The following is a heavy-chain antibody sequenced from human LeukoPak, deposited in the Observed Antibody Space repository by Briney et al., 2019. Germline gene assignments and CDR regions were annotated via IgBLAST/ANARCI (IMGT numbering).Heavy chain of an antibody. CDR3: ARGVTMVRGTYYYYMDV. CDR1: GASISSYY. D-gene: IGHD3-10*01. CDR2: IYYSGST. Sequence: PSETLSLTCTVSGASISSYYWSWIRQPPGKGLEWIGYIYYSGSTNYNPSLKSRVTISVDTSKNQFSLKLSSVTAADTAVYYCARGVTMVRGTYYYYMDVWGKGTTVTISS. J-gene: IGHJ6*03. V-gene: IGHV4-59*01.